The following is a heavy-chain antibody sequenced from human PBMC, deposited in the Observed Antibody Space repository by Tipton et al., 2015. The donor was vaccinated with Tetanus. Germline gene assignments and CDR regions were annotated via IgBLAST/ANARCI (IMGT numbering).Heavy chain of an antibody. CDR2: IIPQYGTA. Sequence: QLVQSGAEVKKPGASVKVSCKASGYTFTGYYMHWVRQAPGQGLEWMGGIIPQYGTANYAPDFQGRVTLTADESTGTAYMELSSLRSEDTAVYYCVRPARYCSGGSCFLALDFWGQGTQVTVSS. D-gene: IGHD2-15*01. CDR1: GYTFTGYY. J-gene: IGHJ4*02. V-gene: IGHV1-69*13. CDR3: VRPARYCSGGSCFLALDF.